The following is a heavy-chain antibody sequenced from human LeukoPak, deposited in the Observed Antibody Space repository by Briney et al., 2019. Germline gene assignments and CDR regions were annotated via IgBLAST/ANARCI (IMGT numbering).Heavy chain of an antibody. CDR3: ARTSIYLAAAGPFDY. CDR1: GFTFSSYS. Sequence: GGSLRLSCAASGFTFSSYSMNWVRQAPGKGLEWVSYISSSSSTIYYADSVKGRFTISRDNAKNSLFLQMNSLRAEDTAVYYCARTSIYLAAAGPFDYWGQGTLVTVSS. D-gene: IGHD6-13*01. J-gene: IGHJ4*02. V-gene: IGHV3-48*01. CDR2: ISSSSSTI.